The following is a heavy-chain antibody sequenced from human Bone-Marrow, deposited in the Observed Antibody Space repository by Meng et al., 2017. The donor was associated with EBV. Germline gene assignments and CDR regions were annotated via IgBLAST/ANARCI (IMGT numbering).Heavy chain of an antibody. CDR1: GGSISSSKW. Sequence: VQLQGPGPGLVKPSGTLSLTCAVSGGSISSSKWWSWVRQPPGKGLEWIGEISHSGSTNYKPSLKSRVTISVDKSKNQFSLKLSSVTAADTAVYYCARLIAPIAAVYYYGMDVWGQGTTVTVSS. J-gene: IGHJ6*02. CDR2: ISHSGST. CDR3: ARLIAPIAAVYYYGMDV. D-gene: IGHD6-13*01. V-gene: IGHV4-4*02.